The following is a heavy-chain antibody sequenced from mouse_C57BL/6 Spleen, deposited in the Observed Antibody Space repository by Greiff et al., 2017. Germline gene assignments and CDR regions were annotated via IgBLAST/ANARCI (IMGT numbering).Heavy chain of an antibody. J-gene: IGHJ2*01. CDR2: IYPGSGST. V-gene: IGHV1-55*01. CDR3: ARRSDGYYY. D-gene: IGHD2-3*01. Sequence: QVQLKQPGSELVKPGASVKMSCQASGYTFTRYWITWVKQRPGQGLERIGDIYPGSGSTNYNEKFKSKATLTVDTSSSTAYMQLSSLTSEDSAVYDCARRSDGYYYWGQGTTLTVSS. CDR1: GYTFTRYW.